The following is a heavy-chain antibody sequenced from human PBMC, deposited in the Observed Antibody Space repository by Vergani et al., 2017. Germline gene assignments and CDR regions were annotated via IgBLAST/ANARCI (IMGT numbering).Heavy chain of an antibody. J-gene: IGHJ5*02. CDR2: ISSSSSTI. D-gene: IGHD3-10*01. V-gene: IGHV3-48*01. CDR1: GFTFSSYS. Sequence: EVQLVESGGGLVQPGGSLRLSCAASGFTFSSYSMNWVRQAPGKGLEWVSYISSSSSTIYYADSVKGRFTISRDNAKNSLYLQMNSLRAEDTAVYYCARLGGGSGSYYKYNWFDPWGQGTLVTVSS. CDR3: ARLGGGSGSYYKYNWFDP.